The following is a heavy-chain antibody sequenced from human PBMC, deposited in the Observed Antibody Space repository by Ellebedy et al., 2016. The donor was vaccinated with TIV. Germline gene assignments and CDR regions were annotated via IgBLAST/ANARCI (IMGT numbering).Heavy chain of an antibody. CDR3: ARATSGSEGYFHHDY. Sequence: SGPTLVKPTQTLTLTCTFSGFSLSASPVGVGWIRQPPGKALEWLALIYWNDDKRYSPSLKSRLTITKDTSKNQVVLTITDVDPVDTATYYCARATSGSEGYFHHDYWGQGTLVTVSS. CDR1: GFSLSASPVG. V-gene: IGHV2-5*01. J-gene: IGHJ4*02. CDR2: IYWNDDK. D-gene: IGHD3-10*01.